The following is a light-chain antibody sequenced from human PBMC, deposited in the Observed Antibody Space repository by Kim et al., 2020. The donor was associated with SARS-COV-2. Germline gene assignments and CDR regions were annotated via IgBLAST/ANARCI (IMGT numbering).Light chain of an antibody. Sequence: YVSPGERATLSCRASQSINTNLAWYYQKPGQAPRLVIYGTNIRAVGIPARFSGSGSGTDFTLTINSLQSEDFAVYFCQQYNNWPYTFGQGTKLEIK. V-gene: IGKV3-15*01. CDR2: GTN. J-gene: IGKJ2*01. CDR3: QQYNNWPYT. CDR1: QSINTN.